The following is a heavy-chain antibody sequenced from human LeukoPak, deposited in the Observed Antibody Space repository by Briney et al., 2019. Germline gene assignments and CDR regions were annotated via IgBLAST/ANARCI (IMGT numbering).Heavy chain of an antibody. CDR1: GFTFSTST. V-gene: IGHV3-21*01. Sequence: GGSLRLSCAASGFTFSTSTMNWVRQAPGKGLEWVSSISSSNDYIYYADSVKGRFTISRDNAKNSLYLQTNSLRAEDTAVYYCVRIPNSAGFPNWFDPWGQGTLVTVSS. D-gene: IGHD6-19*01. CDR3: VRIPNSAGFPNWFDP. CDR2: ISSSNDYI. J-gene: IGHJ5*02.